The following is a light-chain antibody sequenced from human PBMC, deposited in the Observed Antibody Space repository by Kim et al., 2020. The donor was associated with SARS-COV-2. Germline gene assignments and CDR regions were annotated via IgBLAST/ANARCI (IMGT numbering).Light chain of an antibody. CDR1: SSDVGGYNY. V-gene: IGLV2-14*03. Sequence: SITISCTGTSSDVGGYNYVSWYQQHPGKAPKLMIYDVSNRPSGVSNRFSGSKSGNTASLTISGLQAEDEADYYCSSYTSSSTLLVVFGGGTQLTVL. J-gene: IGLJ2*01. CDR3: SSYTSSSTLLVV. CDR2: DVS.